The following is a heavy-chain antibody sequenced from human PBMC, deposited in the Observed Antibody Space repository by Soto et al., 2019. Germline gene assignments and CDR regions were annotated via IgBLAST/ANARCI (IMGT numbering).Heavy chain of an antibody. D-gene: IGHD7-27*01. CDR2: INSDGSNT. J-gene: IGHJ4*02. CDR3: ASSLLTPFDS. Sequence: PGGSLRLSCAASGFTFSSYAMSWVRQAPGKGLEWVSRINSDGSNTNYADSVKGRFTISRDNAKNTLYLQMNSLRAEDTAVYYCASSLLTPFDSWGQGTLVTVSS. CDR1: GFTFSSYA. V-gene: IGHV3-74*01.